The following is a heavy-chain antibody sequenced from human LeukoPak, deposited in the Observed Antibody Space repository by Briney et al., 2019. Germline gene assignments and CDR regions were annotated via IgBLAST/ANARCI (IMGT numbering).Heavy chain of an antibody. V-gene: IGHV1-24*01. Sequence: ASVKVSCKVSGYTLTELSMHWVRQAPGKGLEWMGGFDPEDGETIYAQKFQGRVTMTRNTSISTAYMGLSSLRSEDTAVYYCARRPAPNFWSGYSQLPNAFDIWGQGTMVTVSS. D-gene: IGHD3-3*01. CDR2: FDPEDGET. CDR3: ARRPAPNFWSGYSQLPNAFDI. CDR1: GYTLTELS. J-gene: IGHJ3*02.